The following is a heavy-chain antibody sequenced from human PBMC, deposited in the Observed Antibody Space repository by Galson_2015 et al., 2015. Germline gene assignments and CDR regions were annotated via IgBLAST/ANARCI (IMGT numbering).Heavy chain of an antibody. J-gene: IGHJ3*02. V-gene: IGHV3-7*01. Sequence: SLRLSCAASGFTFSSYWMSWVRQAPGKGLEWVASIKQDGSEKYYVDSVKGRFTISRDNAKNSLYRQMNSLRAEDTAVYYCARLRWPDAFDIWGQGTMVTVSS. CDR3: ARLRWPDAFDI. CDR2: IKQDGSEK. CDR1: GFTFSSYW. D-gene: IGHD2-15*01.